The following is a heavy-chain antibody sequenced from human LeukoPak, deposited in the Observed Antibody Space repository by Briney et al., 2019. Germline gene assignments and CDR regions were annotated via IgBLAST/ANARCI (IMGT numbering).Heavy chain of an antibody. CDR3: AVIGAVAGTFDY. D-gene: IGHD6-19*01. CDR1: GGTFSSYA. J-gene: IGHJ4*02. V-gene: IGHV1-69*06. CDR2: IIPIFGTA. Sequence: SVKVSCKASGGTFSSYAISWVRQAPGQGLEWMGGIIPIFGTANYAQKFQGRVTITADKSTSTAYMELSSLRSEDTAVYYCAVIGAVAGTFDYWGQGTLVTVSS.